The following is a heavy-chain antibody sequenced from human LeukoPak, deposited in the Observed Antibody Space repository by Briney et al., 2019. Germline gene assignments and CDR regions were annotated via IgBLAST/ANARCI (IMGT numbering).Heavy chain of an antibody. CDR2: IRTSNGDT. CDR3: ARPQGPGYCRRDTCPAYGFDI. D-gene: IGHD2-15*01. J-gene: IGHJ3*02. Sequence: ASVKVSCKASGYTLTNYGISWVRQAPGQGLEWMGWIRTSNGDTAYARNFKGRVTMTTDTSASTAYMELRSLTSDDTAVYYRARPQGPGYCRRDTCPAYGFDIWGQGTMVTVSS. V-gene: IGHV1-18*01. CDR1: GYTLTNYG.